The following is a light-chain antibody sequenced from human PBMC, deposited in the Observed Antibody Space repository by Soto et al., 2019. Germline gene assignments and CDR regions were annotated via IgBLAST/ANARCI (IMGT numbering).Light chain of an antibody. CDR2: DAS. V-gene: IGKV3-11*01. CDR3: HPRISWPLT. J-gene: IGKJ4*01. CDR1: QSIDFY. Sequence: EIVLTQSPATLSLSPGERATLSCRASQSIDFYLAWFQQKPGQAPRLLIFDASRSATGIPARFSGRGSGTDFTLTISSLEPEDFALYYCHPRISWPLTFGGGTKVEIK.